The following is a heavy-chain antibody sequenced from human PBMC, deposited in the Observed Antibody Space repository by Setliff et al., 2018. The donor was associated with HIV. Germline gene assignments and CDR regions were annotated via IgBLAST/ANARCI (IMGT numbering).Heavy chain of an antibody. CDR2: IYTSGST. V-gene: IGHV4-61*02. J-gene: IGHJ5*02. CDR3: ARDIDVGAANWFDP. Sequence: LSLTCTVSGGSISSGSYYWSWIRQPAGKGLEWIGRIYTSGSTNYNPSLKSRVTISVDTSKNQFSLKLRSVTAADTAIYYCARDIDVGAANWFDPWGQGTLVTVSS. D-gene: IGHD1-26*01. CDR1: GGSISSGSYY.